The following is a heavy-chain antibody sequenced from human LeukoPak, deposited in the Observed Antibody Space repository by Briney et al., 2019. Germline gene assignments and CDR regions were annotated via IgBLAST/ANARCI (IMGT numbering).Heavy chain of an antibody. CDR2: ISSSSSIV. CDR3: ASSGSYGDHDAFDI. Sequence: GGSLRLSCAASEFTFSSYNLNWVRQAPGKGLEWVSSISSSSSIVYYADSVKGRFTISRDNAKNSLYLQMNSLRAEDTAVYYCASSGSYGDHDAFDIWGQGTMVTVSS. V-gene: IGHV3-48*01. CDR1: EFTFSSYN. D-gene: IGHD1-26*01. J-gene: IGHJ3*02.